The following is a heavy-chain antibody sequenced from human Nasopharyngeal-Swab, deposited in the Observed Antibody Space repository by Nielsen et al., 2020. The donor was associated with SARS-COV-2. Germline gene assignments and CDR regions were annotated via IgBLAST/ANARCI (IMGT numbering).Heavy chain of an antibody. CDR3: ARVTGYSGYGCYDY. D-gene: IGHD5-12*01. CDR1: GFTFSRYS. J-gene: IGHJ4*02. Sequence: GESLKISCAASGFTFSRYSMNWVRQAPGKGLEWVSYISSSTTIYYADSVKGRFTISRDNAKNSLYLQMNSLRDEDTAVYYCARVTGYSGYGCYDYWGQGTLVTVSS. V-gene: IGHV3-48*02. CDR2: ISSSTTI.